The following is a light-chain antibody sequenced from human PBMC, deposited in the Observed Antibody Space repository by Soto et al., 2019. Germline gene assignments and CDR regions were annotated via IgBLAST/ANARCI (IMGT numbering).Light chain of an antibody. CDR2: AAS. CDR3: QQSNSFPLT. J-gene: IGKJ4*01. V-gene: IGKV1-12*01. CDR1: QGISSR. Sequence: DIQMTQSPPSVSASVGDRVTITCRASQGISSRLAWYQQKPGKAPNLLIYAASSLQSGVPSRFSGSGSETDFTLTIGSLQPEDFATYYCQQSNSFPLTFGGGTKVDIK.